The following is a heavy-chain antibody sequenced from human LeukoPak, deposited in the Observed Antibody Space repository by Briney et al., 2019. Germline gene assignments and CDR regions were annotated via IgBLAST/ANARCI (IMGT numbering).Heavy chain of an antibody. D-gene: IGHD4-17*01. V-gene: IGHV5-51*01. CDR1: GYSFTSYW. CDR3: ARFSVQNYGVGPDY. CDR2: IFPGGSES. J-gene: IGHJ4*02. Sequence: KTGEPLKISCKGSGYSFTSYWIGWVRQVPGKGLEWMGVIFPGGSESRYSPSFQGQVTFSADKSIGTAYLQWNSLEASDTAIYYCARFSVQNYGVGPDYWGQGTQVTVPS.